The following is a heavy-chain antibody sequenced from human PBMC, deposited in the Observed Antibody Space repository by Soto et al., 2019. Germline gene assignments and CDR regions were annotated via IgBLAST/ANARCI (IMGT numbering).Heavy chain of an antibody. Sequence: SETLSLTCTVSGASMNSYHWSWIRQPAGKGLEWIGHIHSSGSTNYNPSLKSRVTMSVDTSKNQFSLRLMSLTAADTAVYYCARDQGVAAAGITWFDPWGEGSLVTVSS. CDR3: ARDQGVAAAGITWFDP. V-gene: IGHV4-4*07. CDR1: GASMNSYH. CDR2: IHSSGST. J-gene: IGHJ5*02. D-gene: IGHD6-13*01.